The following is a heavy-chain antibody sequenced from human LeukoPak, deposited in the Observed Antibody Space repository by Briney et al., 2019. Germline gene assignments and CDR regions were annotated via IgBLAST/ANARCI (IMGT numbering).Heavy chain of an antibody. J-gene: IGHJ4*02. V-gene: IGHV4-38-2*02. D-gene: IGHD2-15*01. Sequence: PSETLSLTCTVSGYSISNGYYWGWIRQPPGKGLEWIGNIHYSGSTYYKPSLKSRVTISVDTSKNQFSLKLSSVTAADTAMYYCASDAPGLLGYWGQGTLVTVSS. CDR3: ASDAPGLLGY. CDR2: IHYSGST. CDR1: GYSISNGYY.